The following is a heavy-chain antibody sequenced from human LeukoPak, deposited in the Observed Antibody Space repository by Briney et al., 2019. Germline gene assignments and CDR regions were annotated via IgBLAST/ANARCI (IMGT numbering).Heavy chain of an antibody. CDR2: IYYSGST. D-gene: IGHD1-26*01. V-gene: IGHV4-31*03. Sequence: PSETLSLTCTVSGGSISSGGYYWSWIRQHPGKGLEWIGYIYYSGSTYYNPSLKSRVTISVDTSKNQFSLKLSSVTAAGTAVYYCARESSGSTDYWGQGTLVTVSS. J-gene: IGHJ4*02. CDR3: ARESSGSTDY. CDR1: GGSISSGGYY.